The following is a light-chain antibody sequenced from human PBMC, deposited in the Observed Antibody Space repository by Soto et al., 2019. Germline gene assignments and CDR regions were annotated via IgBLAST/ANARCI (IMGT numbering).Light chain of an antibody. CDR3: QQYYSYPYT. CDR1: QSMSSW. Sequence: DIQMTQSPSTLSASVGDSVTITCRASQSMSSWLAWYQEKPGKAPKLLIYQASNLENGVPSRFSGSASGTEFTLTISSLQPDDFATYYCQQYYSYPYTFGQGTKLAI. CDR2: QAS. V-gene: IGKV1-5*03. J-gene: IGKJ2*01.